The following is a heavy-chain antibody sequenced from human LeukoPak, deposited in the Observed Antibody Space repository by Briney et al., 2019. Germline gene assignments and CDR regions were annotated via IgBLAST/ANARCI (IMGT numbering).Heavy chain of an antibody. CDR3: ARTAPGIAAVYYYYYYGMDV. D-gene: IGHD6-13*01. J-gene: IGHJ6*02. Sequence: ASVKVSCKASGYTFTGYYMHWVRQAPGQGLEWMGWISAYNGNTNYAQKLQGRVTMTTDTSTSTAYMELRSLRSDDTAVYYCARTAPGIAAVYYYYYYGMDVWGQGTTVTVSS. CDR1: GYTFTGYY. V-gene: IGHV1-18*04. CDR2: ISAYNGNT.